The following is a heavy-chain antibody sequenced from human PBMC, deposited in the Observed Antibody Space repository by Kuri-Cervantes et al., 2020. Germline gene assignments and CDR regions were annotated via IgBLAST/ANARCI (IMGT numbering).Heavy chain of an antibody. D-gene: IGHD5-12*01. V-gene: IGHV1-46*01. J-gene: IGHJ4*02. CDR2: ISPGGDTT. CDR1: GYTLTNDY. CDR3: ARGYEDAAIDY. Sequence: ASVKVSCKASGYTLTNDYIYWVRQAPGQGLEWMGIISPGGDTTKYAQKFQGRVTMTRDRSASTVYMELSSLRSEDTAVYYCARGYEDAAIDYWGQGTLVTVSS.